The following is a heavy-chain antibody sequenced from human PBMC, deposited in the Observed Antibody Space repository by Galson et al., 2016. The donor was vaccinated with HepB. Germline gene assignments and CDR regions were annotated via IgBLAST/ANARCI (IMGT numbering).Heavy chain of an antibody. Sequence: CAIPWDSVSNNHVAWNWIRQSPSRGLEWLGRTYRGSNQYAASMRGRIATNSDTSTNQFSLQLSSVTPEDTGLYYCARGAYSSFDIWGQGTMVTVSS. CDR1: WDSVSNNHVA. J-gene: IGHJ3*02. CDR2: TYRGSN. CDR3: ARGAYSSFDI. V-gene: IGHV6-1*01. D-gene: IGHD2-15*01.